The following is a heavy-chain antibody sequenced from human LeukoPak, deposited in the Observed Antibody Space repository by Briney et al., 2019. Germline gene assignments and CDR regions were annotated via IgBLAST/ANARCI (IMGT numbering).Heavy chain of an antibody. V-gene: IGHV5-51*01. D-gene: IGHD1-26*01. Sequence: GESLKISCKGSGYSFTSYWIGWVRQMPGKGLEWMGIIYPGDSDTRYSPSLQGQVTISADKSISTAYLQWSSLKASDTAMYYCARRRDLYSGSYYPFDYWGQGTLVTVSS. CDR2: IYPGDSDT. CDR1: GYSFTSYW. CDR3: ARRRDLYSGSYYPFDY. J-gene: IGHJ4*02.